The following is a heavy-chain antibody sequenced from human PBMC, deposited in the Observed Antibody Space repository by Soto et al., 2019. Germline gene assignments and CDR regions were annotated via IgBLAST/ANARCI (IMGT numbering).Heavy chain of an antibody. CDR1: GASISSSSNF. V-gene: IGHV4-39*01. J-gene: IGHJ4*02. D-gene: IGHD6-19*01. CDR3: VRNVVGSATTSFDY. Sequence: SSETLSLTCTVSGASISSSSNFWGCIRQPPGKGLEWIGSIFYRGSTYHNPSLKSRVTISVDTSKNQFSLNLRSVTAADTAIYYCVRNVVGSATTSFDYWGQGVRVTVSS. CDR2: IFYRGST.